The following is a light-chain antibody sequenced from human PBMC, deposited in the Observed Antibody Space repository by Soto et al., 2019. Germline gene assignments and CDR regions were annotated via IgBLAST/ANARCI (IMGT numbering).Light chain of an antibody. CDR1: QSIGSW. V-gene: IGKV1-5*01. CDR3: QQYYSFPLT. J-gene: IGKJ4*01. Sequence: DIQMTQSPSTLSASVGDRVTITCRASQSIGSWLAWYQQKPGKAPRLLIYDASSLESGVPSRFSGSGSGTEFTLTISCLQSEDFATYYCQQYYSFPLTFGGGTKVEIK. CDR2: DAS.